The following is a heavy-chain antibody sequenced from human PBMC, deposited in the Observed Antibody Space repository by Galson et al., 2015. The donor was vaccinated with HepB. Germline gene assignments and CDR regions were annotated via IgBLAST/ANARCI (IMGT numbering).Heavy chain of an antibody. V-gene: IGHV3-30*18. CDR2: ISYDGSNK. Sequence: SLRLSCAASGFTFTTYAMSWVRQAPGKGLEWVAVISYDGSNKYYADSVKGRFTISRDNSKNTLDLQMNSLRDEDTAVYYCAKGVWSSSGWYFDYWGQGTLVTVSS. D-gene: IGHD6-19*01. CDR1: GFTFTTYA. CDR3: AKGVWSSSGWYFDY. J-gene: IGHJ4*02.